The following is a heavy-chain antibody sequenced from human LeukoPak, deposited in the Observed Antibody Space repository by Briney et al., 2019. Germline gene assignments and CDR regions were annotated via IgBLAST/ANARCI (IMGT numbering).Heavy chain of an antibody. D-gene: IGHD3-3*01. J-gene: IGHJ4*02. Sequence: GGSLRLSCAASGFTFSSSNMNWVRQAPGKGLEWVSGIDGSGGRPPSADSVKGRFTISRDISKNTLYLQMDSLRVEDTAAYYCARGKDHDFWNPFDHWGQGTLVTVSS. CDR3: ARGKDHDFWNPFDH. V-gene: IGHV3-23*01. CDR2: IDGSGGRP. CDR1: GFTFSSSN.